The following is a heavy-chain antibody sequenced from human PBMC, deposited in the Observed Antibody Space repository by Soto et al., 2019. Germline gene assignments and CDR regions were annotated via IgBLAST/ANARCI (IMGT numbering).Heavy chain of an antibody. Sequence: ASVKVSCKTSGFTFTNYGINWVRQATGQGLEWMGWISAYNGNTNYAQKFQGRVTVTTDTSTTTAYMELRSLRSDDTAVYYCARGGSASDFDRWGQGTLVTVSS. CDR2: ISAYNGNT. V-gene: IGHV1-18*01. CDR3: ARGGSASDFDR. J-gene: IGHJ4*02. CDR1: GFTFTNYG. D-gene: IGHD6-6*01.